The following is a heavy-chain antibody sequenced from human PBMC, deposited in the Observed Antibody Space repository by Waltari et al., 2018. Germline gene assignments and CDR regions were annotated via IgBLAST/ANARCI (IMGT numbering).Heavy chain of an antibody. CDR3: ARDPGVLYFQH. V-gene: IGHV1-18*01. CDR1: GYSFSSYS. J-gene: IGHJ1*01. CDR2: IRTYNGET. Sequence: QVHLVQSGAEVKKPGASVKVSCKASGYSFSSYSLNWVRQVPGQGLEGMGWIRTYNGETNYAQKFQGRVTMTTDTSTSTAYMELRSLTSDDTAVYYCARDPGVLYFQHWGQGTLVTVSS. D-gene: IGHD2-8*01.